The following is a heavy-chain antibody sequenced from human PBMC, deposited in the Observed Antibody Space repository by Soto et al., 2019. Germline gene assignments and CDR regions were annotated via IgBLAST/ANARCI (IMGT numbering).Heavy chain of an antibody. J-gene: IGHJ4*02. CDR3: AKDTIGSSSPLGY. CDR2: ISYDGSNK. Sequence: QVQLVESGGGVVQPGRSLRLSCAASGFTFSSYGMHWVRQAPGKGLEWVAVISYDGSNKYYADSVKGRFTISRDNSKNTLYLQMNSLRAEDTAVYYCAKDTIGSSSPLGYWGQGTLVTVSS. V-gene: IGHV3-30*18. D-gene: IGHD6-13*01. CDR1: GFTFSSYG.